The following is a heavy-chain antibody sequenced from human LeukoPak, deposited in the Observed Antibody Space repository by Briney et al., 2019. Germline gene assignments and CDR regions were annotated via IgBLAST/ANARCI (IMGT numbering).Heavy chain of an antibody. D-gene: IGHD5-18*01. CDR3: ARGRWTVTGSFDP. V-gene: IGHV1-2*02. CDR1: GYNFNDYY. CDR2: ISPESGVT. J-gene: IGHJ5*02. Sequence: ASVKVSCTASGYNFNDYYLHWVRQSPGQRLEWRGWISPESGVTKFAQKFQGRVAMTRDRSNSTVYMDLFTLRSDDRAVYFCARGRWTVTGSFDPWGQGTLVTVSS.